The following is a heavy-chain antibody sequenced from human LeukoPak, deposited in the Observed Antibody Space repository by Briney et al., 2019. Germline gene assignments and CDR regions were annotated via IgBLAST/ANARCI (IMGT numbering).Heavy chain of an antibody. CDR1: GFTVSSNY. D-gene: IGHD2-15*01. V-gene: IGHV3-53*01. CDR2: IYSGGST. J-gene: IGHJ6*02. Sequence: GGSLRLSCAASGFTVSSNYMSWVRQAPGKGLEWVSVIYSGGSTYYADSVKGRFTISRDNSKNTLYLQMNSLRAEDTAVYYCARANLAYRDIYYGMDVWGQGTTVTVSS. CDR3: ARANLAYRDIYYGMDV.